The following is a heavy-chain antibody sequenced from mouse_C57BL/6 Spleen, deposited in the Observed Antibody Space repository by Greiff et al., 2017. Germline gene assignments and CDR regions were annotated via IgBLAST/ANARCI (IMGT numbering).Heavy chain of an antibody. J-gene: IGHJ3*01. Sequence: EVKLLESVAELVRPGASVKLSCTASGFNIKNTYMHWVKQRPEQGLEWIGRIDPANGNTKYAPKFQGKATITADKSSNTAYLHLSCLTSEDTAIYCCARGDYSNCWFAYWGQGTLVTVSA. CDR2: IDPANGNT. CDR3: ARGDYSNCWFAY. D-gene: IGHD2-5*01. CDR1: GFNIKNTY. V-gene: IGHV14-3*01.